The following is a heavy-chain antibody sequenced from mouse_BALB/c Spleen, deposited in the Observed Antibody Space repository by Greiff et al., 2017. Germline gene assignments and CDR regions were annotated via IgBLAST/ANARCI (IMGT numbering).Heavy chain of an antibody. V-gene: IGHV5-4*02. CDR3: ARDRGLPHYYAMDY. Sequence: EVQLVESGGGLVKPGGSLKLSCAASGFTFSDYYMYWVRQTPEKRLEWVATISDGGSYTYYPDSVKGRFTISRDNAKNNLYLQMSSLKSEDTAMYYCARDRGLPHYYAMDYWGQGTSVTVSS. CDR1: GFTFSDYY. D-gene: IGHD2-4*01. J-gene: IGHJ4*01. CDR2: ISDGGSYT.